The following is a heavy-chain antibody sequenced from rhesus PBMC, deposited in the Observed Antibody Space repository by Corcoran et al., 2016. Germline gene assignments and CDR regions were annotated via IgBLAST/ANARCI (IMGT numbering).Heavy chain of an antibody. V-gene: IGHV3-30*01. CDR2: IKRKAVGQTA. Sequence: EVQLVESGGGLVQPGGSLRLSCAASGFTFSSYGMSWVRQAPGKGLEWVDRIKRKAVGQTADYAASVNGRFTISRDDSKNTLYLQMNILKTEDTAVYYCTTEYGIAAATFGYWGQGVLVTVSS. CDR3: TTEYGIAAATFGY. J-gene: IGHJ4*01. CDR1: GFTFSSYG. D-gene: IGHD6-43*01.